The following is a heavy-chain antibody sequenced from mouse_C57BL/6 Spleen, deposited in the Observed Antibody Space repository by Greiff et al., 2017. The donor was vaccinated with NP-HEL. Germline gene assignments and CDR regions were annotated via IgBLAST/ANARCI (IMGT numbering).Heavy chain of an antibody. D-gene: IGHD3-2*02. CDR1: GFTFSDYG. CDR3: ARGAQATDYYAMDY. CDR2: ISSGSSTI. V-gene: IGHV5-17*01. J-gene: IGHJ4*01. Sequence: EVQRVESGGGLVKPGGSLKLSCAASGFTFSDYGMHWVRQAPEKGLEWVAYISSGSSTIYYADTVRGRFTISRDNAKNTLFLQMTSLRSEDTAMYYCARGAQATDYYAMDYWGQGTSVTVSS.